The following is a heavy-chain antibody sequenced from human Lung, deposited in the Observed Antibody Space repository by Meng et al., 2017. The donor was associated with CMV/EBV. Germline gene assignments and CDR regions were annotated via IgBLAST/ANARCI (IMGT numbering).Heavy chain of an antibody. CDR1: GFTFSSYW. D-gene: IGHD1-1*01. V-gene: IGHV3-74*01. CDR3: ARSSGNWNDEGAFEL. CDR2: INRDGSST. J-gene: IGHJ4*02. Sequence: GGSXRLXCEASGFTFSSYWVQWVRQPPGKGLAWVSRINRDGSSTYYAGSVKGRFTISRDNVKNTLYLQMNSLIAEDAAVYYCARSSGNWNDEGAFELWAQGTXVTVSS.